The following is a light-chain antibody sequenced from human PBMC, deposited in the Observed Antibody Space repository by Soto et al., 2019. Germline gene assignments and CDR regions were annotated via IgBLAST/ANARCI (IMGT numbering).Light chain of an antibody. V-gene: IGKV3-15*01. Sequence: EIVMTQSPATLSVSPGERATLSCSASQSVSSNLAWYQQKTGQAPRRLIYGASTRATGIPARFSGSGSGTEFTLTVSSLQSEDYAVYYCQQYNNWPPLAFGGGTKVEIK. CDR1: QSVSSN. J-gene: IGKJ4*01. CDR2: GAS. CDR3: QQYNNWPPLA.